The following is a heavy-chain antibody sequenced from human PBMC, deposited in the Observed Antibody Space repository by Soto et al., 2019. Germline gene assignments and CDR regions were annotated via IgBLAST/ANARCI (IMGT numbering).Heavy chain of an antibody. CDR1: GFTFSTW. J-gene: IGHJ1*01. CDR2: ISGEGTVT. V-gene: IGHV3-74*02. Sequence: EVQLVESWGGLVQPGGSLRLSCATSGFTFSTWIHWVRQAPGEGLVWVSRISGEGTVTDYSESVKGRFNVSRDIAKRTVFLQMTSLSVEATAVYYCARIGFLGEGDFWGQGNLVTVSS. D-gene: IGHD3-16*01. CDR3: ARIGFLGEGDF.